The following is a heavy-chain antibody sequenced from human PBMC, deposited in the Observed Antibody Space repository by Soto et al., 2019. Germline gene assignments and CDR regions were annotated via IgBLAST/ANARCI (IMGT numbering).Heavy chain of an antibody. CDR1: GYTFTSYY. D-gene: IGHD6-13*01. Sequence: ASVKVSCKASGYTFTSYYMHWVRQAPGQGLEWMGIINPSGGSTSYAQKFQGRVTMTRDTSTSTVYMELSSLRSEDTAVYYCARASIAAAGMDGMDVWGQGTTVTVSS. J-gene: IGHJ6*02. V-gene: IGHV1-46*01. CDR2: INPSGGST. CDR3: ARASIAAAGMDGMDV.